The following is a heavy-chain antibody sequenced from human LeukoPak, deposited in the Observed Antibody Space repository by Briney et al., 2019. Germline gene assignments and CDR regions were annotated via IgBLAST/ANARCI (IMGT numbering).Heavy chain of an antibody. Sequence: SQTLSLTCAISGDSVSSNSAAWSWIRQSPSRGLEWLGRTYYRSKWYTEYAVSVKSRITINPDTSKDQFSLQLNSVTPEDTAVYYCARGSYTSTWFWGQGTLVTVSS. J-gene: IGHJ4*02. CDR2: TYYRSKWYT. CDR3: ARGSYTSTWF. CDR1: GDSVSSNSAA. D-gene: IGHD6-13*01. V-gene: IGHV6-1*01.